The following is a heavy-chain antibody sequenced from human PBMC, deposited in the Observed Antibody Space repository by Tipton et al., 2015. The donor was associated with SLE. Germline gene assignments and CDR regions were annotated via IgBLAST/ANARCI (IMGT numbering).Heavy chain of an antibody. J-gene: IGHJ4*02. V-gene: IGHV4-34*01. D-gene: IGHD2-8*01. CDR1: GGPFSGYY. Sequence: TLSLTCAVYGGPFSGYYWSWIRQPPGKGLEWIGEINHSGSTNYNPSLKSRVTISVDTSKNQFSLKLISVTAADTAVYYCARRYGTSFDYWDQGTLVTVSS. CDR3: ARRYGTSFDY. CDR2: INHSGST.